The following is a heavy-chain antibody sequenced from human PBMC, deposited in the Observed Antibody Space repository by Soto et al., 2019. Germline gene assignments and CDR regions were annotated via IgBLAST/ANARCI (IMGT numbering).Heavy chain of an antibody. V-gene: IGHV1-46*01. D-gene: IGHD2-21*02. CDR1: GYSSSNYY. CDR2: VNPNGAST. Sequence: QLQVVQSGAEVKEPGASVKVSCMASGYSSSNYYTHWVRQAPGQGLEWMGIVNPNGASTNYAQRFQGRVTLTRDTSTNTDYMELSRLTSDDTAVYFCASVTTIWSNWGQGTRVTVSS. CDR3: ASVTTIWSN. J-gene: IGHJ4*02.